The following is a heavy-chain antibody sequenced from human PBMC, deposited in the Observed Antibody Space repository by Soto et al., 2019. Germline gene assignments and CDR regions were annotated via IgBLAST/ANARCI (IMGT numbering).Heavy chain of an antibody. CDR1: GGSITSGGSF. J-gene: IGHJ6*02. V-gene: IGHV4-61*08. D-gene: IGHD2-21*01. CDR2: IGYSGAT. CDR3: ARGILYYGMDV. Sequence: PSETLSLTCTVSGGSITSGGSFWSWIRQHPGKGPEWIAFIGYSGATSYNPPLASRVTISADTSKNQFSLKLSSVTAADTAVYYCARGILYYGMDVWGQGTTVTVSS.